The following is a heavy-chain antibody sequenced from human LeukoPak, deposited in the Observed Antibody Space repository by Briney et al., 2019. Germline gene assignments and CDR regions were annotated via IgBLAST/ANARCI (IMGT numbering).Heavy chain of an antibody. V-gene: IGHV3-23*01. CDR2: ISGSGGST. D-gene: IGHD2-15*01. J-gene: IGHJ3*02. Sequence: GGSLRLSCAASGFTFSSYGMSWVRQAPGKGLEWVSAISGSGGSTYYADSVKGRFTISRDNSKNTLYLQMNSLRAEDTALYYCARDRYGGGSHDAFDIWGQGTMVTVSS. CDR1: GFTFSSYG. CDR3: ARDRYGGGSHDAFDI.